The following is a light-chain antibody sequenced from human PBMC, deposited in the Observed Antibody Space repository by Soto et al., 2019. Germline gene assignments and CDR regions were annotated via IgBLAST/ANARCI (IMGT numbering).Light chain of an antibody. CDR2: EVR. CDR1: SSDVGAYKY. Sequence: QSVLTQPASVSGSPGQSITISCTGTSSDVGAYKYVSWYQVHPGKAPKLIIYEVRSRPSVVSDRFSGSKSGNTASLTISGLQAEDEANYYCSSYTSTSTPVFGGGTKVTV. V-gene: IGLV2-14*01. CDR3: SSYTSTSTPV. J-gene: IGLJ3*02.